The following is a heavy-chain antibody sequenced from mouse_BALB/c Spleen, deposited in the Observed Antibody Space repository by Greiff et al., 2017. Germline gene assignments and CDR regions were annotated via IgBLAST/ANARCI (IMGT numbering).Heavy chain of an antibody. J-gene: IGHJ4*01. CDR3: VRREMCIYSSFTYYALYY. D-gene: IGHD2-12*01. Sequence: VQLKESGPGLVKPSQSLSLTCTVTGYSITSDYAWNWIRQFPGNKLEWMGYISYSGSTSYNPSLKSRISITRDTSKNQFFLQLNSVTTEDTATYYSVRREMCIYSSFTYYALYYWGHGASHTVSP. V-gene: IGHV3-2*02. CDR1: GYSITSDYA. CDR2: ISYSGST.